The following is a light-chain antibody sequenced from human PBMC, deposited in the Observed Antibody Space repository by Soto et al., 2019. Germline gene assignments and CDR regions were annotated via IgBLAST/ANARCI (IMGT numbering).Light chain of an antibody. V-gene: IGLV2-14*01. J-gene: IGLJ1*01. CDR2: DVR. CDR1: SNDVGGYNY. CDR3: SSYTSSSTRYHV. Sequence: QSALTQPASVSGSPGQSITISCTGTSNDVGGYNYVSWYQQHPGRAPKLMIYDVRNRPSGVSNCFSGSKSGNTDSLTISGLQAEDEADYYCSSYTSSSTRYHVFGTGTKLTVL.